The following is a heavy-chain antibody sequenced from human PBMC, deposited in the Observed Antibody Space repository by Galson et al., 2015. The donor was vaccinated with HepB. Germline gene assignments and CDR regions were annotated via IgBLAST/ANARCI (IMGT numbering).Heavy chain of an antibody. CDR3: ARTQLRVRPRNFDY. Sequence: SETLSLTCAVYGGSFSGYYWSWIRQPPGKGLEWIGETNHSGSTNYNPSLKSRVTISVDTSKNQFSLKLSSVTAADTAVYYCARTQLRVRPRNFDYWGQGTLVTVSS. J-gene: IGHJ4*02. CDR2: TNHSGST. V-gene: IGHV4-34*01. CDR1: GGSFSGYY. D-gene: IGHD1-1*01.